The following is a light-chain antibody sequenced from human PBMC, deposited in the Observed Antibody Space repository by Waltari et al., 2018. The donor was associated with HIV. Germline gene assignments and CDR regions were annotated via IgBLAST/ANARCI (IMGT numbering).Light chain of an antibody. CDR1: QSLLHSNGYNY. CDR2: LGS. CDR3: MQALQTPIT. V-gene: IGKV2-28*01. J-gene: IGKJ5*01. Sequence: DIVMTQSPFSLPVTPGEPASISCRSSQSLLHSNGYNYLDWYLQTPGQSPQLLIYLGSNRASGVTDRFSGSGSGTDFTWKISRVEAEDVGVYYCMQALQTPITFGQGTRLEIK.